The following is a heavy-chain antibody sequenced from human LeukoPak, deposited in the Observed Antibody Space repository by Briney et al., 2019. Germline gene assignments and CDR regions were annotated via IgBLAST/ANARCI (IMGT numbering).Heavy chain of an antibody. V-gene: IGHV1-69*01. J-gene: IGHJ4*02. Sequence: SVKVSCKASGGTFSRYAISWVRQAPGQGLEWMGGIIPIFGTANYAQKFQGRVTITADESTSTAYMEVSSLRSEDTAVYYCARAYSGYDFFDYWGQGTLVTVSS. CDR3: ARAYSGYDFFDY. CDR1: GGTFSRYA. CDR2: IIPIFGTA. D-gene: IGHD5-12*01.